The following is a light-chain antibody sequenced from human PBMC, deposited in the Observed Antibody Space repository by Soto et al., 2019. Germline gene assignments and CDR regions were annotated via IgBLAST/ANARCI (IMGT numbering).Light chain of an antibody. V-gene: IGKV4-1*01. J-gene: IGKJ4*01. Sequence: DIVMTQSPDSLAVSLGERATINCKSSQSVLYSSNNKNYLAWYQQKPGQPPKLLIYWASTRQFGVPDRFSGSGSGTDFTLIISSLQADDVGIYYCQQYYSPPVTFGGGTKVEIK. CDR3: QQYYSPPVT. CDR2: WAS. CDR1: QSVLYSSNNKNY.